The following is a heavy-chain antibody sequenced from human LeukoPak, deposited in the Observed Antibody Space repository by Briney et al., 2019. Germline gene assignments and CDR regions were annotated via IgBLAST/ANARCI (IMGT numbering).Heavy chain of an antibody. CDR3: ARDRSIAVAGTGWFDP. V-gene: IGHV1-24*01. CDR2: FDPEDGET. CDR1: GYTLTELS. Sequence: ASVKVSCKVSGYTLTELSMHWVRQAPGKGLEWMGGFDPEDGETIYAQKFQGRVTMTEDTSTSTAYMELRSLRSDDTAVYYCARDRSIAVAGTGWFDPWGQGTLVTVSS. J-gene: IGHJ5*02. D-gene: IGHD6-19*01.